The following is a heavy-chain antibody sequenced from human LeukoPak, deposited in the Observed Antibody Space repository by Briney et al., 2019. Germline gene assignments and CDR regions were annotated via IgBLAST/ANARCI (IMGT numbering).Heavy chain of an antibody. Sequence: GASVKVSCKASGYIFSNYGINWVRQAPGQGLEWMGWISAYNCNTEYAHKVQVRVTMTTDTSTSTAYMELRSLRSDDTAVYYSARGPFSLGVGVRSAEFFQHWGQGTLVTVSS. CDR3: ARGPFSLGVGVRSAEFFQH. D-gene: IGHD3-10*01. V-gene: IGHV1-18*01. J-gene: IGHJ1*01. CDR2: ISAYNCNT. CDR1: GYIFSNYG.